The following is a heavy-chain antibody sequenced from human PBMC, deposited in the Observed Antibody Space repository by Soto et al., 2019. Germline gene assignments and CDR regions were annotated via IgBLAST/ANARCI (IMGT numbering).Heavy chain of an antibody. CDR3: ARRWGEGRVDY. V-gene: IGHV4-4*02. Sequence: QVQLQESGPGLVKPSGTLSLTCAVSGGSISSSNWWSWVRQPPGKGLEWIGEIYHSGNTNYNPSLKSRVTMAVDKSRNHVSLKLSSVTAADTAGYYYARRWGEGRVDYWGQGTLVTVSS. CDR1: GGSISSSNW. J-gene: IGHJ4*02. CDR2: IYHSGNT. D-gene: IGHD3-10*01.